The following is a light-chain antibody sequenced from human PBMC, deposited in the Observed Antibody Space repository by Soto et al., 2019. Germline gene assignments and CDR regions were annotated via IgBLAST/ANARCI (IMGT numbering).Light chain of an antibody. CDR3: QHYDGSHRT. CDR1: QSVNSNF. CDR2: GVF. Sequence: ETVLTQSPGTVSLSPGERATLSCRTSQSVNSNFLAWYQQKPGQAPRLLSYGVFNRATGIPDRFSGSGSGTDFTLTISGLEPEDSAVYYCQHYDGSHRTFGQGTKLEIK. V-gene: IGKV3-20*01. J-gene: IGKJ2*01.